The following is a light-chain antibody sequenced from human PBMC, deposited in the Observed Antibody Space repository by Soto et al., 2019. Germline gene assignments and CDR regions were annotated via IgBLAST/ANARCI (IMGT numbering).Light chain of an antibody. CDR1: QTISSW. Sequence: DIQMTQSPSTLSASVGDRVTITCRASQTISSWLAWYQQKPGKAPKLLIYKTSSLDSGFPSRFSGSGSGTEFTLTISGLQADDFATYYCQQYDSYSVTFGQGTKVDIK. V-gene: IGKV1-5*03. CDR3: QQYDSYSVT. CDR2: KTS. J-gene: IGKJ1*01.